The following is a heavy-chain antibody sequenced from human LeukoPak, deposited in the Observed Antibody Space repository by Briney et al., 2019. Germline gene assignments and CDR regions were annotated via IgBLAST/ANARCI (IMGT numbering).Heavy chain of an antibody. CDR1: GFTFSSYA. CDR3: ARATYGGYPFDY. J-gene: IGHJ4*02. D-gene: IGHD4-17*01. V-gene: IGHV3-30-3*01. Sequence: GRSLRLSCAASGFTFSSYAMHWVRQAPGKGLEWVAVISYDGSNKYYADSVKGRFTISRDNSKNTLYLQMNSLRAEDTAVYYCARATYGGYPFDYWGQGTLVTVSS. CDR2: ISYDGSNK.